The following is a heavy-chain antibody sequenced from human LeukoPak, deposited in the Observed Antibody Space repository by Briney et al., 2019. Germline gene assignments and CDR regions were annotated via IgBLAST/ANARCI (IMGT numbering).Heavy chain of an antibody. D-gene: IGHD3-22*01. J-gene: IGHJ4*02. CDR3: ARGLGGSSGYFPFDY. CDR1: GGSISSGSYY. Sequence: SETLSLTCTVSGGSISSGSYYWSWIRQPAGKGLEWIGRICTSGSTNYNPSLKSRVTISVDTSKNQFSLKLSSVTAADTAVYYCARGLGGSSGYFPFDYWGQGTLVTVSS. CDR2: ICTSGST. V-gene: IGHV4-61*02.